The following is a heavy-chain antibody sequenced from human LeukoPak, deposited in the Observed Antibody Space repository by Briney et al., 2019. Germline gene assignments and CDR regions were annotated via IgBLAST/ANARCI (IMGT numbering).Heavy chain of an antibody. V-gene: IGHV1-69*05. J-gene: IGHJ4*02. CDR1: GGTFNRYA. CDR3: ASGEIWLQFHY. Sequence: SVKVSYKASGGTFNRYAISWVRQAPGQGLEWMGGIIPIFGTANYAQKFQGRVTITTDESTSTAYMELSSLRSEDTAVYYCASGEIWLQFHYWGQGTLVTVSS. D-gene: IGHD5-24*01. CDR2: IIPIFGTA.